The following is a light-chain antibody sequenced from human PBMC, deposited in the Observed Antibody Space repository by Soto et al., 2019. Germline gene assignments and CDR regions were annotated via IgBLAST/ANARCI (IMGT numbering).Light chain of an antibody. J-gene: IGLJ1*01. V-gene: IGLV2-14*01. Sequence: QSVLTQPASVSGSPGQSITISCTGTSSDVGGYNFVSWYQHHPGKAPKLIIYEVSNRPSGISHRFSGSKSGNTASLTISGLQAEDEADYFCTSYTRSNTPVYVFGSGTKVTVL. CDR1: SSDVGGYNF. CDR3: TSYTRSNTPVYV. CDR2: EVS.